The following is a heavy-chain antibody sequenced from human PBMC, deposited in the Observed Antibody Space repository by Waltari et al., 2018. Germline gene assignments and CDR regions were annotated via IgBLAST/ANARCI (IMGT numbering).Heavy chain of an antibody. CDR3: ARAYSYGYFYFDY. J-gene: IGHJ4*02. Sequence: EVQLVESGGGLVQPGGSLRLSCAASEFTVSSNYMSWVRQAPGKGLEWVSVIYSGGSTYYADSVKGRFTISRDNSKNTLFLQMNNLRVKDTAVYYCARAYSYGYFYFDYWGQGTLVTVSS. CDR1: EFTVSSNY. V-gene: IGHV3-66*02. D-gene: IGHD5-18*01. CDR2: IYSGGST.